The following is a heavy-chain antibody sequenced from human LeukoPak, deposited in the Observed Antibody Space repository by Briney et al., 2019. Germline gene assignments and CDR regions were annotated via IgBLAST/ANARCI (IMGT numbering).Heavy chain of an antibody. CDR1: GYTFTGYY. V-gene: IGHV1-2*02. CDR2: INPNSGGT. J-gene: IGHJ4*02. CDR3: ATVPITIFDWGEGYFDY. D-gene: IGHD3-9*01. Sequence: ASVKVSCKASGYTFTGYYVHWVRQAPGQGLEWMGWINPNSGGTNYAQKFQGRVAMTSDTSIGTAYMELNRLRSDDMAVYYCATVPITIFDWGEGYFDYWGQGTLVTVSS.